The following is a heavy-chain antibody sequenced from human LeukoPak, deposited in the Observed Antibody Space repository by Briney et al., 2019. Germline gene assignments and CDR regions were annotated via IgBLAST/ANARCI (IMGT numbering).Heavy chain of an antibody. CDR1: GESFSGYY. CDR2: IYHSGST. V-gene: IGHV4-34*01. D-gene: IGHD6-19*01. Sequence: SETLSLTCAVYGESFSGYYWSWIRQPPGKGLEWIGYIYHSGSTYYNPSLKSRVTISVDRSKNQFSLKLSSVTAADTAVYYCASASSGSGWYYFDYWGQGTLVTVSS. J-gene: IGHJ4*02. CDR3: ASASSGSGWYYFDY.